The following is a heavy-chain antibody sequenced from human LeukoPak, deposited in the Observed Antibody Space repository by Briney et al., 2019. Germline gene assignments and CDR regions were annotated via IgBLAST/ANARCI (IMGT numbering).Heavy chain of an antibody. CDR3: AKDLNSRWSLDY. V-gene: IGHV3-30*18. D-gene: IGHD2/OR15-2a*01. Sequence: GGSLRLSCEASGFISNSGMYWVRQAPGKGLEWVAVISYDGSNAYYGDSVKGRFTISRDDSKNTLYLQMNSLRAEDTAVYYCAKDLNSRWSLDYWGQGTLVTVSS. CDR1: GFISNSG. J-gene: IGHJ4*02. CDR2: ISYDGSNA.